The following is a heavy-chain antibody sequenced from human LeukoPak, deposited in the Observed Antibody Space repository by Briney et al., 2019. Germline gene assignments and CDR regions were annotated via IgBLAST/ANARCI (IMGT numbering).Heavy chain of an antibody. Sequence: SETLSLTCTVSGDSINNYFWSWIRQPPGKGLEWLGYIYYSGSGSTNYNPSLKSRVTISVDTSKNQLSLKLTSVTAADTAVYYCARHYPTVVTPGLYCFDYWGQGTLVTVSS. V-gene: IGHV4-59*08. D-gene: IGHD4-23*01. CDR1: GDSINNYF. CDR3: ARHYPTVVTPGLYCFDY. CDR2: IYYSGSGST. J-gene: IGHJ4*02.